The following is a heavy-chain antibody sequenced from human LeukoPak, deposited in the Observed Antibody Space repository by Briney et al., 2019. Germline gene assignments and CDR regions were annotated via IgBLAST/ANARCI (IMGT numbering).Heavy chain of an antibody. D-gene: IGHD4-11*01. Sequence: PGGSLRLSCAASGFTFSSYSMNWVRQAPGKGLEWVSYISSSSSTIYYADSVKGRFTISRDNAKNSLYLQMNSLRAEDTAVYYCARDLDYRIPYYFDYWGQGTLVTVSS. CDR2: ISSSSSTI. CDR1: GFTFSSYS. V-gene: IGHV3-48*01. CDR3: ARDLDYRIPYYFDY. J-gene: IGHJ4*02.